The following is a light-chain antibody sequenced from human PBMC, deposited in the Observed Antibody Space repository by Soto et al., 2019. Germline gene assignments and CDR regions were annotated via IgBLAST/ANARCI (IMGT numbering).Light chain of an antibody. J-gene: IGKJ4*01. CDR1: QSISSW. CDR2: DAS. V-gene: IGKV1-5*01. Sequence: DIQMTQSPSTLSASVGARVTITCRASQSISSWLAWYQQKPGKAPKLLIYDASSLESGVPSRFSGSGSGTEFTLTISSLQPDDFATYYCQQYNSYSPLTFGGGTKVDI. CDR3: QQYNSYSPLT.